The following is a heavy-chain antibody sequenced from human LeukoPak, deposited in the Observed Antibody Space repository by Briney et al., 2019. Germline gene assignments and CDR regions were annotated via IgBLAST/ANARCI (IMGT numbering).Heavy chain of an antibody. Sequence: GGSLRLSCAASGFTFSSYWMSWVRQAPGKGLEWVANIKQDGSEKYYVDSVKGRFTISRDNAKNSLYLQMNSLRAEDTAVYYCARESWGWELLQGVRDYWGQGTLVTVSS. V-gene: IGHV3-7*01. CDR2: IKQDGSEK. CDR1: GFTFSSYW. D-gene: IGHD1-26*01. J-gene: IGHJ4*02. CDR3: ARESWGWELLQGVRDY.